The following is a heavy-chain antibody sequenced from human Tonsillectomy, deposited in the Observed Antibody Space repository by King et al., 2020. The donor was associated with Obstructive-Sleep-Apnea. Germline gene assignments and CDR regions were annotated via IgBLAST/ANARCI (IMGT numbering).Heavy chain of an antibody. CDR1: GFTFSSYS. CDR3: ATLYCSGGSCYGGFDY. CDR2: ISSSSSYI. Sequence: VQLVESGGGLVKPGGSLRLSCAASGFTFSSYSMNWVRQAPGKGLEWVSSISSSSSYIYYADSVKGRFTISRDNAKNSLYLQMNSLRAEDTAGYYCATLYCSGGSCYGGFDYWGQGTLVTVSS. D-gene: IGHD2-15*01. V-gene: IGHV3-21*01. J-gene: IGHJ4*02.